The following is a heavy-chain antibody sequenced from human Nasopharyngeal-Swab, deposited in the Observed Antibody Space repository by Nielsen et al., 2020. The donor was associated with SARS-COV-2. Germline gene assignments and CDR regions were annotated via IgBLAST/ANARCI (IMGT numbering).Heavy chain of an antibody. V-gene: IGHV3-15*01. CDR2: IKSKTDGGTT. D-gene: IGHD4-11*01. CDR3: TTSQSLDYIGPPFDY. Sequence: GESLKISCAASGFTFSSYWMSWVRQAPGKGLEWVGRIKSKTDGGTTDYAAPVKGRFTISRDDSKNTLYLQMNSLKTEDTAVYYCTTSQSLDYIGPPFDYWGQGTLVTVSS. J-gene: IGHJ4*02. CDR1: GFTFSSYW.